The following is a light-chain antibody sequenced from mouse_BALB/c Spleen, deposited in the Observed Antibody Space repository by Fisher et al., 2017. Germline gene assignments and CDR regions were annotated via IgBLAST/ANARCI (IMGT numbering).Light chain of an antibody. CDR2: DTS. Sequence: IVLTQSTAIMSASPGEKVTMTCSASSSVSYMHWYQQKSGTSPKRWIYDTSKLASGVPARFSGSGSGTSYSLTISRMEAEDAATYYCQQWSSNPLTFGAGTKLELK. V-gene: IGKV4-59*01. CDR3: QQWSSNPLT. CDR1: SSVSY. J-gene: IGKJ5*01.